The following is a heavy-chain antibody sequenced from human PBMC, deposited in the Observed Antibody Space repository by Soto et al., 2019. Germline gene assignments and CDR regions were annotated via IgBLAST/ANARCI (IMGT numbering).Heavy chain of an antibody. CDR1: GFTFSSYA. Sequence: QPGGSLRLSCAASGFTFSSYAMSWVRQAPGKGLEWVSAISGSGGSTYYADSVKGRFTIPRDNSKNTLYLQMNSLRAEDTAVYYCAKGQGRYYDSSGYRTSISPPHYYYYYGMDVWGQGTTVTVSS. J-gene: IGHJ6*02. V-gene: IGHV3-23*01. CDR2: ISGSGGST. CDR3: AKGQGRYYDSSGYRTSISPPHYYYYYGMDV. D-gene: IGHD3-22*01.